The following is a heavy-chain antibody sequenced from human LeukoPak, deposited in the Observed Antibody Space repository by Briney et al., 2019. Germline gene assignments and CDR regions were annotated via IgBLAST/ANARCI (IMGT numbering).Heavy chain of an antibody. CDR2: IKSDGSST. J-gene: IGHJ4*02. V-gene: IGHV3-74*01. CDR3: VRDNRSYNFDY. Sequence: GGSLRLSCAASGFTFSRYWMHWVRQAPGRGLVWVSCIKSDGSSTSIADSAKGRFTISRDNAKNTVYLQMNSLRAEDTAVYYCVRDNRSYNFDYWGQGTLVTVSS. CDR1: GFTFSRYW. D-gene: IGHD1-26*01.